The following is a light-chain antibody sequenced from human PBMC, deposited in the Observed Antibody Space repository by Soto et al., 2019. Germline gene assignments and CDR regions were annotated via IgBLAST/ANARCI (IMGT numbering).Light chain of an antibody. Sequence: EVVLTQSPGTLSLSPGERATLSCRASQSVTNNYLAWYQQKPGQAPRLLIYGASTRATGIPDRFSGSGSGTDFTLTVSRLEPEDSAVYYCQQYGGSTLVTFGGGTKVEIK. CDR2: GAS. CDR3: QQYGGSTLVT. CDR1: QSVTNNY. V-gene: IGKV3-20*01. J-gene: IGKJ4*01.